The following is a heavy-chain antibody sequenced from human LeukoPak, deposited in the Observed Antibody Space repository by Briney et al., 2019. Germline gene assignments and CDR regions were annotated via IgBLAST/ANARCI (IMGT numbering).Heavy chain of an antibody. V-gene: IGHV3-48*01. CDR3: AREPSGVDTAMVYDAFDI. Sequence: GGSLRLSCAASRFTFRDYKMNWVRQAPGRGLEWISYINTNSKTMYYADSVKGRFTISRDNTRDSLYLQMSSLRAEDTAVYYCAREPSGVDTAMVYDAFDIWGQGTMVTVSS. J-gene: IGHJ3*02. D-gene: IGHD5-18*01. CDR1: RFTFRDYK. CDR2: INTNSKTM.